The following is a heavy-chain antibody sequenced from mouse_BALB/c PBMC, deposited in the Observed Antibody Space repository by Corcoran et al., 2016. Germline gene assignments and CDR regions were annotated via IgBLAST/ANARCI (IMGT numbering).Heavy chain of an antibody. D-gene: IGHD2-1*01. CDR2: IYPGSGNT. Sequence: QIQLQQSGPELVKPGASVKISCKASGYTFTDYYINWVKQKPGQGLEWIGWIYPGSGNTKYNEKFKGKATLTVDTSTSTAYMQLSSLTSEDTAVYFCASYYGNYFDYWGQGTTLTVSS. J-gene: IGHJ2*01. CDR3: ASYYGNYFDY. CDR1: GYTFTDYY. V-gene: IGHV1-84*02.